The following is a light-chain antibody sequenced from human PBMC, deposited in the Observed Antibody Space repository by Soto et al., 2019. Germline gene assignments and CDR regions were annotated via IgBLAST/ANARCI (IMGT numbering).Light chain of an antibody. V-gene: IGKV3-15*01. J-gene: IGKJ1*01. CDR3: QQYNNWPPDRT. Sequence: EIVMTQSPVTLSVSPGERATLSCRASQSVGSNLAWYQQKPGQAPRPLIYGASTRTTGIPARFSGSGSGTEFTLTISSLQSEDFAIYFCQQYNNWPPDRTFGQGTKVEIK. CDR1: QSVGSN. CDR2: GAS.